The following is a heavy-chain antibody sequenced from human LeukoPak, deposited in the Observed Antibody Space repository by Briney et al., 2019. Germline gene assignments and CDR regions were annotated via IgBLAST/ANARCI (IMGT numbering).Heavy chain of an antibody. D-gene: IGHD6-13*01. Sequence: ASVKVSCKASGYTFTSYDINWVRQATGQGLEWMGWMNPNSGNTGYAQKFQGRVTMTRNTSISTAYMELSSLRAEDTAVYYCARDEYSSRGDWFDPWGQGTLVTVSS. V-gene: IGHV1-8*01. CDR2: MNPNSGNT. J-gene: IGHJ5*02. CDR3: ARDEYSSRGDWFDP. CDR1: GYTFTSYD.